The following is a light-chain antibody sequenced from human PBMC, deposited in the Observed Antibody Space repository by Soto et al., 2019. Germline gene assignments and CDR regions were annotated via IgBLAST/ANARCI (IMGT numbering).Light chain of an antibody. Sequence: DIQLTQSPSTLSASVGDTVTITCRASQSVGRWLAWYQQKLGKAPELLIHDASSLESGVPSRFGGSGSGTEFTLTIDSLQPDDFATYYCQQYNHYYSFGQGTKLEVK. CDR1: QSVGRW. J-gene: IGKJ2*03. CDR2: DAS. V-gene: IGKV1-5*01. CDR3: QQYNHYYS.